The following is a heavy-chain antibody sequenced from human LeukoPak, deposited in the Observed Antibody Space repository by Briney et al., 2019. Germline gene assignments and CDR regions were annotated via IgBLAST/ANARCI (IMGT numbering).Heavy chain of an antibody. Sequence: GGSLRLSCAASGFTFSSYSMNWVRQAPGKGLVWVSRIKSDGSTISYADSVKGRFTISRDNAKNTLYLQMNSLRAEDTAVYYCARRGAVADAFDIWGQGTMVTVSS. D-gene: IGHD6-19*01. CDR3: ARRGAVADAFDI. V-gene: IGHV3-74*01. CDR1: GFTFSSYS. CDR2: IKSDGSTI. J-gene: IGHJ3*02.